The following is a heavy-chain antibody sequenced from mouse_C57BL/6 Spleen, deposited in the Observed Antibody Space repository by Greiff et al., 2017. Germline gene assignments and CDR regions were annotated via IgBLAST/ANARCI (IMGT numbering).Heavy chain of an antibody. J-gene: IGHJ3*01. V-gene: IGHV1-81*01. CDR1: GYTFTSYG. Sequence: VQLQQSGAELARPGASVKLSCKASGYTFTSYGISWVKQRTGQGLEWIGEIYPRSGNTYYNEKFKGKATLTADKSSSTAYMELRCLTSEDSAVYFCASHGSSSWFAYWGQGTLVTVSA. CDR3: ASHGSSSWFAY. D-gene: IGHD1-1*01. CDR2: IYPRSGNT.